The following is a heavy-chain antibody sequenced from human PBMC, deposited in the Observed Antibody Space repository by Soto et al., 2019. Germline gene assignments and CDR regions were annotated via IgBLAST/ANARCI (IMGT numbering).Heavy chain of an antibody. CDR2: VYYSGST. CDR3: ARSNVWYSGRYSPRYFDY. Sequence: QLQLQESGPGLVKPSETLSLTCTVSGGSISSSSYYWGWIRQPPGKGLEWIGSVYYSGSTYYNPSTYSRVTISVDTPKTQFCLKVSSAPAAHMAVYHCARSNVWYSGRYSPRYFDYWGQGTLVTVSS. D-gene: IGHD1-26*01. V-gene: IGHV4-39*01. J-gene: IGHJ4*02. CDR1: GGSISSSSYY.